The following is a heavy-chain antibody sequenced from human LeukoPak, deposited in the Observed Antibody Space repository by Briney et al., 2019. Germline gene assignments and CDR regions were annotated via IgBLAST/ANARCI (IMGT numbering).Heavy chain of an antibody. Sequence: SETLSLTCTVSVGSISSYYWIWIRQSPGKGLECIGYIYYSGRTNYNPSLKSRVTISVDTSKNQFSLKLSSVTAADTAVYYCARVSSKSGVTWFDPWGQGTLVTVSS. V-gene: IGHV4-59*01. CDR3: ARVSSKSGVTWFDP. CDR2: IYYSGRT. J-gene: IGHJ5*02. D-gene: IGHD2-21*02. CDR1: VGSISSYY.